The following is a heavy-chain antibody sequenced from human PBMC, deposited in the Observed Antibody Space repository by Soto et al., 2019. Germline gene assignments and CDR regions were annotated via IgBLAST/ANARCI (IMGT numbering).Heavy chain of an antibody. CDR1: GGSISSYY. J-gene: IGHJ4*02. D-gene: IGHD3-3*01. CDR3: ARCIFPYYFDY. CDR2: IYYSGST. V-gene: IGHV4-59*08. Sequence: LSLTCTVSGGSISSYYWSWIRQPPGKGLEWIGYIYYSGSTNYNPSLKSRVTISVDTSKNQFSLKLSSVTAADTAVYYCARCIFPYYFDYWGQGTLVTVSS.